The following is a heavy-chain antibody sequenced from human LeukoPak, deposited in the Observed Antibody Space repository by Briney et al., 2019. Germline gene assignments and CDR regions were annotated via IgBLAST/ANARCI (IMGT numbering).Heavy chain of an antibody. CDR3: AKDRIAVTTSFDY. V-gene: IGHV3-74*01. CDR1: GFTFSSYC. J-gene: IGHJ4*02. Sequence: GGSLRLSCTASGFTFSSYCMHWVRQAPGKGLGWGSRINTDGTSTSYADSVKGRFTTSRDKAKNTLYLQMNSVRAEDTAVYYCAKDRIAVTTSFDYWGQGTLVTVSS. D-gene: IGHD4-11*01. CDR2: INTDGTST.